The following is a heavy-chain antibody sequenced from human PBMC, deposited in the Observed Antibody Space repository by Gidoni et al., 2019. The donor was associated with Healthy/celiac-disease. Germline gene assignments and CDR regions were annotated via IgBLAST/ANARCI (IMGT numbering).Heavy chain of an antibody. D-gene: IGHD3-3*01. CDR2: ISAYNGNT. CDR1: GYTCTSYG. Sequence: QVQLVQSGAEVKKPGAAVKVSGKASGYTCTSYGISWVRQAPGQGLEWMGWISAYNGNTHSAQKLQGRVTMTTDTSTSTASMELRSLRSDATAVYYCARGSITIFGVVEVDVWGKGTTVTVSS. J-gene: IGHJ6*04. V-gene: IGHV1-18*01. CDR3: ARGSITIFGVVEVDV.